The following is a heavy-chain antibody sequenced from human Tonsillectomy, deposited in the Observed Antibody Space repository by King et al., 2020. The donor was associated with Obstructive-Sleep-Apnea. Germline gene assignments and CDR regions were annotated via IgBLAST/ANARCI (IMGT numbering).Heavy chain of an antibody. CDR1: GGTFSSYA. J-gene: IGHJ5*02. D-gene: IGHD3-9*01. V-gene: IGHV1-69*01. CDR2: IIPIFGTA. CDR3: ARDLRLYDTRNNGWFDP. Sequence: VQLVQSGAEVKKPGSSVKVSCKASGGTFSSYAISWVRQAPGQGLEWMGGIIPIFGTANYAQKFQGRVTITADESTSTAYMELSSLRSEDTAVYYCARDLRLYDTRNNGWFDPWGQGTLVTVSS.